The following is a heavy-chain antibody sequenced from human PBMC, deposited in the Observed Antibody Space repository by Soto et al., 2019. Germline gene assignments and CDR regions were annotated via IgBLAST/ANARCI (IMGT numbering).Heavy chain of an antibody. V-gene: IGHV1-8*01. J-gene: IGHJ3*02. CDR2: MNPNSGNT. D-gene: IGHD3-3*01. CDR3: ARGSYYFWSCDYPRDVYDI. CDR1: GYTFTSYD. Sequence: GASVKVSCKASGYTFTSYDINWVRQATGQGLEWMGWMNPNSGNTGYAQKFQGRVTMTRNTSISTAYMELSSLRSEDTAVYYCARGSYYFWSCDYPRDVYDIWGQGTMDTVS.